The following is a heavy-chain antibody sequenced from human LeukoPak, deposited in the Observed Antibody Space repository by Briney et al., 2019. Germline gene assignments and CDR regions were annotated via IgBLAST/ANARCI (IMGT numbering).Heavy chain of an antibody. CDR2: IKQDGSEK. CDR1: GFTFSSYW. Sequence: PGGSLRLSCAASGFTFSSYWMSWVRQAPGKGMEWVANIKQDGSEKNYVDSVKGRFTISRDNAKNSLDLQMNSLRAEDTAVYYCARAGGHASSWAYWGQGTLVTVSS. J-gene: IGHJ4*02. CDR3: ARAGGHASSWAY. D-gene: IGHD1-26*01. V-gene: IGHV3-7*01.